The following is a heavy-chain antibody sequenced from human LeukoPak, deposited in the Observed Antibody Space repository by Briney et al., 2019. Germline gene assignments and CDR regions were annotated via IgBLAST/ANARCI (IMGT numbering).Heavy chain of an antibody. CDR1: GGSFSGYY. CDR2: INHSGST. Sequence: SETLSLTCAVYGGSFSGYYWSWIRQPPGKGLEWIGEINHSGSTNYNPSLKSRVTISVDTSKNQFSLKLSSVTAADTAVYYCASGEKVSSGWPISSCYFDYWGQGTLVTVSS. J-gene: IGHJ4*02. V-gene: IGHV4-34*01. D-gene: IGHD6-19*01. CDR3: ASGEKVSSGWPISSCYFDY.